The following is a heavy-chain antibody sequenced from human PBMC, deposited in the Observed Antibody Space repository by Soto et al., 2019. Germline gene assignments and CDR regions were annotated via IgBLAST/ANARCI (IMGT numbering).Heavy chain of an antibody. D-gene: IGHD6-19*01. CDR2: INAGNGNT. Sequence: QVQLVQSGAEVKKPGASVKVSCKASGYTFTSYAMHWVRQAPGQRLEWMGWINAGNGNTKYSQKFQGRVTITRDTSASTAYMELSSLRSEDTAVYYCARSDSSGWFAAFDIWGQGTMVTVSS. CDR1: GYTFTSYA. J-gene: IGHJ3*02. CDR3: ARSDSSGWFAAFDI. V-gene: IGHV1-3*01.